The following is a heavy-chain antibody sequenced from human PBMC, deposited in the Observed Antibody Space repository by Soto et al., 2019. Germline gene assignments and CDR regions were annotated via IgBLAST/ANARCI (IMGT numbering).Heavy chain of an antibody. CDR3: ATSTIAVAGTSARE. CDR2: ISGSGGNK. D-gene: IGHD6-19*01. J-gene: IGHJ4*02. V-gene: IGHV3-23*01. Sequence: EVQVLESGGGLVQPGGSLRLSCAASGFTFRTYAMNWVRQAPGKGLEWVSAISGSGGNKYYADSVEGRFTISRDNSKNTLYLQMNSLRAEDTAVYYCATSTIAVAGTSAREWGQGTLVTVTS. CDR1: GFTFRTYA.